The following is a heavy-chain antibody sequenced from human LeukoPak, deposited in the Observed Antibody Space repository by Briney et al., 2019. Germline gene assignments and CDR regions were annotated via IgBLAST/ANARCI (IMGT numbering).Heavy chain of an antibody. CDR1: GFTFSSYW. CDR2: IKQDGSEK. Sequence: GGSLRLSCAASGFTFSSYWMSWVRQAPGKGLEWVANIKQDGSEKYYVDSVKGRFTISRDNSKNTLYLQMNSLRAEDTAVYHCARDRQWKIAAAERDAFDIWGQGTMVTVSS. V-gene: IGHV3-7*01. CDR3: ARDRQWKIAAAERDAFDI. D-gene: IGHD6-13*01. J-gene: IGHJ3*02.